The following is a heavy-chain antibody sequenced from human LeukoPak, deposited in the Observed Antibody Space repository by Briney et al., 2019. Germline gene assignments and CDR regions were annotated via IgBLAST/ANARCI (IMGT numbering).Heavy chain of an antibody. J-gene: IGHJ4*02. CDR3: ATPPYYYGSGSYSFDY. D-gene: IGHD3-10*01. CDR1: GYTLTELS. CDR2: FDPEDGET. Sequence: ASVKVSCKVSGYTLTELSMHWVRQAPGKGLEWMGGFDPEDGETIYAQKFQGRVTMTGDTSTDTAYMELSSLRSEDTAVYYCATPPYYYGSGSYSFDYWGQGTLVTVSS. V-gene: IGHV1-24*01.